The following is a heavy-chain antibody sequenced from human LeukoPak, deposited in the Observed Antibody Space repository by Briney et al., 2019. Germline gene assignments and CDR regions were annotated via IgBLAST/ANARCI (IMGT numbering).Heavy chain of an antibody. CDR1: GFTFSSYW. Sequence: GGSLRLSCAASGFTFSSYWMHWVRHAPGKGLVWVSRINSDGSSTSHADSVKGRFTICRDNAKNTLYLQMNSLRAENTAVYYCARDKYYYGAGRSNWFDPSGQGTLVTASS. CDR3: ARDKYYYGAGRSNWFDP. CDR2: INSDGSST. D-gene: IGHD3-10*01. V-gene: IGHV3-74*01. J-gene: IGHJ5*02.